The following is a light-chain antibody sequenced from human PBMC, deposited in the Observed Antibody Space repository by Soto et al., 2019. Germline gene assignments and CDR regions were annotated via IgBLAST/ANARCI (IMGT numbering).Light chain of an antibody. V-gene: IGKV3-20*01. CDR1: QSVSSSY. J-gene: IGKJ5*01. CDR3: QQDGSSSIT. CDR2: AAS. Sequence: EIVLTQSPGTLSLSPGERATLSCRASQSVSSSYLAWYQQKPGQAPRLLIYAASIRATDSPDRFSGSESGTDFTLTISRLEPEGVAVFYCQQDGSSSITFGQGTRLEIK.